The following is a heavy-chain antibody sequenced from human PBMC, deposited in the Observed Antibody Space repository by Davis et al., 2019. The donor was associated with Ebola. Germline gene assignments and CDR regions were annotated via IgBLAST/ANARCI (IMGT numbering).Heavy chain of an antibody. J-gene: IGHJ4*02. Sequence: PGGSLRLSCAASGFTFSSYAMHWARQASGKGLEWVGRIRSKANSYATAYAASVKGRFTISRDDSKNTAYLQMNSLKTEDTAVYYCTSTLDGDYVDYWGQGTLVTVSS. V-gene: IGHV3-73*01. CDR3: TSTLDGDYVDY. CDR1: GFTFSSYA. CDR2: IRSKANSYAT. D-gene: IGHD4-17*01.